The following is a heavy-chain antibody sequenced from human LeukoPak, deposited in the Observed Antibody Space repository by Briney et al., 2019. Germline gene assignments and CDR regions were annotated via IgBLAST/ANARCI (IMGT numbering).Heavy chain of an antibody. CDR2: ISYDGSNK. CDR1: GFTFSSYG. D-gene: IGHD3-3*01. Sequence: GGSLSLSCAASGFTFSSYGMHWVRQAPGKGLEWVAVISYDGSNKYYADSVKGRFTISRDNSKNTLYLQMNSLRAEDTAVYYCAKSYDFWSGADYWGQGTLVTVSS. CDR3: AKSYDFWSGADY. V-gene: IGHV3-30*18. J-gene: IGHJ4*02.